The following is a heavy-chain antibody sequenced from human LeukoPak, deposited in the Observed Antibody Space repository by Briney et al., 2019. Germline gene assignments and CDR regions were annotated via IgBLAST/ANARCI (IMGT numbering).Heavy chain of an antibody. CDR2: ISYDGSNK. CDR3: ARLELDCSSTSCYAAHYGMDV. Sequence: GRSLRLSCAASGFTFSSYGMHWVRQAPGKGLEWVAVISYDGSNKYYADSVKGRFTISRENAKNSLYLQMNSLRAGDTAVYYCARLELDCSSTSCYAAHYGMDVWGQGTTVTVSS. D-gene: IGHD2-2*01. V-gene: IGHV3-30*03. CDR1: GFTFSSYG. J-gene: IGHJ6*02.